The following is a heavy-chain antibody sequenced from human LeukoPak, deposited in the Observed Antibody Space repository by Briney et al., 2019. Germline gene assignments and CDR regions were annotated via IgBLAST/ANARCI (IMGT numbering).Heavy chain of an antibody. CDR2: ISYNGSNK. D-gene: IGHD6-13*01. J-gene: IGHJ4*02. CDR1: GFTFSTYA. Sequence: GRSLRLSCAASGFTFSTYAMHWVRQAPGKGLEWVSVISYNGSNKYYADSVKGRFTISRDNSKNTLYLQMNSLRAEDTAVYYCARDPYSSSWYPDNWGQGKLVTVSS. CDR3: ARDPYSSSWYPDN. V-gene: IGHV3-30*04.